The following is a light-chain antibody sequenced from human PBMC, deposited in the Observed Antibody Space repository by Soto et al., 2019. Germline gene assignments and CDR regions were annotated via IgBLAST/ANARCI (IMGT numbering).Light chain of an antibody. J-gene: IGKJ5*01. V-gene: IGKV3-20*01. CDR1: QSVTSSY. CDR3: QQYGSSTIT. Sequence: EIVLTQSPGTLSLYRGESASLSCRASQSVTSSYIAWYQQKPGQAPRLLIYRASTRATGIPDRFSGSGSGTDFTLTISRLEPEDFAVYYCQQYGSSTITFGQGTRLE. CDR2: RAS.